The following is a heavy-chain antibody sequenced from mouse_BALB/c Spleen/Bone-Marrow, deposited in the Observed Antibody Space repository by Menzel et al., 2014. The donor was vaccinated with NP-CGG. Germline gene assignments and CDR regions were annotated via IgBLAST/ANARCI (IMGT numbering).Heavy chain of an antibody. CDR3: ARAQLGCFAY. CDR2: IWAGGST. J-gene: IGHJ3*01. CDR1: GFSLTSYG. D-gene: IGHD4-1*02. Sequence: VQLVESAPGLVAPSQSLSITCTVSGFSLTSYGVHWVRQPPGKGLEWLGVIWAGGSTNYNSALMSRLSISKDNSKSQVFLKMNSLQTDDTAMYYCARAQLGCFAYWGQGTLVTGSA. V-gene: IGHV2-9*02.